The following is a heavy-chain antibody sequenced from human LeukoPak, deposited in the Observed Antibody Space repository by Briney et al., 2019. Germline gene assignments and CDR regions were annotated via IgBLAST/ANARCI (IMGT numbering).Heavy chain of an antibody. V-gene: IGHV3-21*01. Sequence: GGSLRLSCAASGFTFSSYSMNWVRQAPGKGLEWVSSIGYSSYIYYADSVKGRFTISRDNAKNSLYLQMNSLRAEDTAVYYCARDADVYSSSSPHFDYWGQGTLVTVSS. CDR3: ARDADVYSSSSPHFDY. CDR2: IGYSSYI. D-gene: IGHD6-6*01. CDR1: GFTFSSYS. J-gene: IGHJ4*02.